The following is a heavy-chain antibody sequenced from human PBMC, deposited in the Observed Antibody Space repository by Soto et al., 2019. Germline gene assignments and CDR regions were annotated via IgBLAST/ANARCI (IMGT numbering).Heavy chain of an antibody. CDR1: GFTFSSYG. J-gene: IGHJ1*01. CDR3: AKQYFQH. CDR2: ISHDGSNK. V-gene: IGHV3-30*18. Sequence: QVQLVESGGGVVQPGRSLRLSCAASGFTFSSYGMHWVRQAPGKGLKWVAVISHDGSNKYYADSVKGRFTISRDNSKNTLYLQMNSLRAEDTAVYHCAKQYFQHWGQGTLVTVST.